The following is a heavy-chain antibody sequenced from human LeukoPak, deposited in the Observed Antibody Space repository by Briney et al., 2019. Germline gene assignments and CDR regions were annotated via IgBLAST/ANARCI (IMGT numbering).Heavy chain of an antibody. V-gene: IGHV3-66*01. J-gene: IGHJ6*04. CDR2: IYSDGFT. Sequence: PGGSLRLSCAASGFTVSNNYMYWVRQAPGKGLEWVSAIYSDGFTYYADSVKGRLTISRDNAKNSLYLQMNSLRAEDTAVYYCAELGITMIGDVWGKGTTVTISS. CDR1: GFTVSNNY. CDR3: AELGITMIGDV. D-gene: IGHD3-10*02.